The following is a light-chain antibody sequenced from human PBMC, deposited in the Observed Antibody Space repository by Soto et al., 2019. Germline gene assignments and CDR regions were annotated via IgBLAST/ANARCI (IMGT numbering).Light chain of an antibody. CDR3: QQSSNWPPWT. CDR1: QSVSSSS. V-gene: IGKV3D-20*02. CDR2: GAS. Sequence: EIVLTQSPGTLSLSPGEIATLSCRASQSVSSSSLAWYQQKPGQAPRLLIYGASNRATGIPDRFSGSGSGTDFTLTISSLEPEDFAVYYCQQSSNWPPWTFGQGTKVDIK. J-gene: IGKJ1*01.